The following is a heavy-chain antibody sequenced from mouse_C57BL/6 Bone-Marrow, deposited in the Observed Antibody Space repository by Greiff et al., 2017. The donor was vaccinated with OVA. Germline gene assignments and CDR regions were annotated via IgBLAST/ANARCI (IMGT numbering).Heavy chain of an antibody. CDR3: VRHNYGLAY. J-gene: IGHJ3*01. CDR1: GFSFNTYA. V-gene: IGHV10-1*01. CDR2: IRSKSNNYAT. Sequence: EVKLMESGGGLVQPKGSLKLSCAASGFSFNTYAMNWVRQAPGKGLEWVARIRSKSNNYATYYADSVKDRFTISRDDSESMLYLQMNNLKTEDTAMYYCVRHNYGLAYWGQGTLVTVSA. D-gene: IGHD1-1*01.